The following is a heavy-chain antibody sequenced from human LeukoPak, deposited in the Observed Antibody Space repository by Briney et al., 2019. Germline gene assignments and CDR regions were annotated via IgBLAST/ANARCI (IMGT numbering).Heavy chain of an antibody. Sequence: GGSLRLSCAASGFAFDDYTMHWVRKAPGKGLEWVSLISWDGGSTYYADSVKGRFTISRDNSKNSLYLQMNSLRTEDTALYYCAKENSYGDIPFDYWGQGTLVTVSS. CDR2: ISWDGGST. CDR1: GFAFDDYT. CDR3: AKENSYGDIPFDY. J-gene: IGHJ4*02. V-gene: IGHV3-43*01. D-gene: IGHD4-17*01.